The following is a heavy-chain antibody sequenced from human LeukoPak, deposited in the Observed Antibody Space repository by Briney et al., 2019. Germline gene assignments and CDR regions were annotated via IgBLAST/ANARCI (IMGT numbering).Heavy chain of an antibody. CDR2: ISGSGGST. J-gene: IGHJ6*03. V-gene: IGHV3-23*01. Sequence: GGSLRLSCAASGFTFSSYAMSWVRQAPGKGLERVSAISGSGGSTYYADSVKGRFTISRDNSKNTLYLQMNSLRAEDTAVYYCARDWGVSARPGYMDVWGKGTTVTVSS. CDR3: ARDWGVSARPGYMDV. D-gene: IGHD6-6*01. CDR1: GFTFSSYA.